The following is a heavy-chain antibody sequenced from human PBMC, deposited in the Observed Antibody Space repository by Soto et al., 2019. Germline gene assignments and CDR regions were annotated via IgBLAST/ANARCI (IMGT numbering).Heavy chain of an antibody. Sequence: GESLKISCKGSGYSFTSYWIGWVRQMPGKGLEWMGIIYPGDSDTRYSPSFQGQVTISADKSISTAYLQWSSLKASDTAMYYCASASDYGDYFDAFDIWGQGTMVTVSS. CDR1: GYSFTSYW. CDR3: ASASDYGDYFDAFDI. CDR2: IYPGDSDT. D-gene: IGHD4-17*01. J-gene: IGHJ3*02. V-gene: IGHV5-51*01.